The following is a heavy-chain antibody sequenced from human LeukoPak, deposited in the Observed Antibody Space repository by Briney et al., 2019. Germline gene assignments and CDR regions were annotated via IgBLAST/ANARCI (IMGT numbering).Heavy chain of an antibody. Sequence: GGSLRLSCAASGFTFSSYSMNWVRQAPGKGLEWVSYISSSSSTIYYADSVKGRFTISRDNAKNSLYLQMNSLRDEDTAVYYCARDLPTSYYYGSGSYYGFDYWGQGTLVTVSS. J-gene: IGHJ4*02. CDR2: ISSSSSTI. CDR3: ARDLPTSYYYGSGSYYGFDY. CDR1: GFTFSSYS. V-gene: IGHV3-48*02. D-gene: IGHD3-10*01.